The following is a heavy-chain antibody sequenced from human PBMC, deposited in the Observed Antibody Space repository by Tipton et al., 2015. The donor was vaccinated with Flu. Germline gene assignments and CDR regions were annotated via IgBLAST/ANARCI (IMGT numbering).Heavy chain of an antibody. CDR3: TAGTAVDYTGFEY. CDR2: SEAEDGQE. CDR1: GYTLSDLS. Sequence: QMQLVQSGAEVKKPGASVKISCTVSGYTLSDLSIHWVRQPPGKGLEWMGTSEAEDGQEIYAERFQGRVTVTGDTSSDTTYMELSSLNSDDTAVYYCTAGTAVDYTGFEYWGPGTLLTVSS. J-gene: IGHJ4*02. D-gene: IGHD4-11*01. V-gene: IGHV1-24*01.